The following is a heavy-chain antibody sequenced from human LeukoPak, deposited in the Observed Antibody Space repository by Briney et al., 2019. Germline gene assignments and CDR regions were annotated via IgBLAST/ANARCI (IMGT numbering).Heavy chain of an antibody. J-gene: IGHJ2*01. CDR3: ARAAYSSTWYSRYFDL. D-gene: IGHD6-13*01. CDR2: IYYSGST. CDR1: GGSISSSSYY. V-gene: IGHV4-61*05. Sequence: SETLSLTCTVSGGSISSSSYYWGWIRQPPGKGLEWIGYIYYSGSTNYNPSLKSRVTTSVDTSKNQFSLRLSSVTAADTAVYYCARAAYSSTWYSRYFDLWGRGTLVTVSS.